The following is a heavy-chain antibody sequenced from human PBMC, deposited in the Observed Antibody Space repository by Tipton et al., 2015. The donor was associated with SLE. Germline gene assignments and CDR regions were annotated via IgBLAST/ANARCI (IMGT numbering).Heavy chain of an antibody. D-gene: IGHD2/OR15-2a*01. CDR3: ARGKYYFDY. J-gene: IGHJ4*02. CDR2: IKEDGSEK. CDR1: GFTFDDYA. Sequence: GSLRLSCAASGFTFDDYAMHWVRLAPGKGLEWVANIKEDGSEKHYVDSVKDRLTISRDNAKNSLYLQMNSLRDEDTAVYYCARGKYYFDYWGQGALVTVSS. V-gene: IGHV3-7*01.